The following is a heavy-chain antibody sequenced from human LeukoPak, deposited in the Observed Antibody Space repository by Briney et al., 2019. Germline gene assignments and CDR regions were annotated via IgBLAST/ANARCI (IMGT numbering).Heavy chain of an antibody. CDR3: ARSPPHLSVVVVAATPNWFDP. J-gene: IGHJ5*02. V-gene: IGHV1-2*02. CDR2: INPNSGGT. CDR1: GYIFTGYY. D-gene: IGHD2-15*01. Sequence: ASVKVSCKASGYIFTGYYIHWVRQAPGQGLEWMGWINPNSGGTNYAQRFQGRVTMTRDTSISTAYMELSRLRSDDTAVYYCARSPPHLSVVVVAATPNWFDPWGQGTLVTVSS.